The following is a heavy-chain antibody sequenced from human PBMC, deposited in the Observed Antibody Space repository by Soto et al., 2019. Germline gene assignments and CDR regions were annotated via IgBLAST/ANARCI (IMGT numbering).Heavy chain of an antibody. V-gene: IGHV1-18*01. CDR1: GYTFHNYG. Sequence: GASVKVSCKASGYTFHNYGITWVRQAPGQPLEWLGWISLYSDGTSYAQKFRGRVSMTTDTSTTTAYMELRSLRSDDTAVYYCARVVPGAEAWFGPWGQGTLVTVSS. J-gene: IGHJ5*02. CDR3: ARVVPGAEAWFGP. CDR2: ISLYSDGT.